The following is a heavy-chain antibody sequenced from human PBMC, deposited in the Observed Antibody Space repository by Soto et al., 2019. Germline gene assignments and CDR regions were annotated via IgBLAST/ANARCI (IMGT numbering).Heavy chain of an antibody. CDR3: ARGPTYYYDSSGYYLFDY. V-gene: IGHV4-59*01. J-gene: IGHJ4*02. D-gene: IGHD3-22*01. CDR1: GGSISSYY. Sequence: ETLSLTCTVSGGSISSYYWSWIRQPPGKGLEWIGYIYYSGSTNYNPSLKSRVTISVDTSKNQFSLKLSSVTAADTAVYYCARGPTYYYDSSGYYLFDYWGQGTLVTVSS. CDR2: IYYSGST.